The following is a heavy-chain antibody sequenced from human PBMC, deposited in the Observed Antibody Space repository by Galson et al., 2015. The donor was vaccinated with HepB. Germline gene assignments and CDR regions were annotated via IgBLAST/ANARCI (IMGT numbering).Heavy chain of an antibody. CDR3: ARRTGSYFDVTLGQFDC. CDR2: IRQDGREK. J-gene: IGHJ4*02. Sequence: SLRLSCAASGFTFSNYWMSWVRQVPGKGLEWVANIRQDGREKYYVDSVKGRFTISRDNAKNTLYLQMNSLRAEDTAVYFCARRTGSYFDVTLGQFDCWGQGTLVTVSS. V-gene: IGHV3-7*01. D-gene: IGHD1-26*01. CDR1: GFTFSNYW.